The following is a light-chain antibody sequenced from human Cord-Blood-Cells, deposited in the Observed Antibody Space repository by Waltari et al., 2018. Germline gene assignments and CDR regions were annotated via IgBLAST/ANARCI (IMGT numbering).Light chain of an antibody. Sequence: EIVMTQSPATLSVSPGERATLSCRASQSVSSNLAWYQQKPGQAPRLLIYGASTRATGIPARFGGSGSGTEFTLTISSLQSEDFAVYYCQQYNNWPPWTFGQGTKVKIK. CDR2: GAS. J-gene: IGKJ1*01. V-gene: IGKV3-15*01. CDR3: QQYNNWPPWT. CDR1: QSVSSN.